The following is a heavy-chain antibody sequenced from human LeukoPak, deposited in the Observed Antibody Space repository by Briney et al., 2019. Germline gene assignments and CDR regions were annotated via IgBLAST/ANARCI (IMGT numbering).Heavy chain of an antibody. CDR1: GGSITSGGYF. Sequence: SETLSLTCTVSGGSITSGGYFWSWIRQHPGKGLECIGHISYSGSTYYTPSLKSRVTISADTSKNQYSLKLSSVTAADTAVYYCARNSYGLYYFDYWGQGTLVTVSS. CDR2: ISYSGST. V-gene: IGHV4-31*03. CDR3: ARNSYGLYYFDY. J-gene: IGHJ4*02. D-gene: IGHD5-18*01.